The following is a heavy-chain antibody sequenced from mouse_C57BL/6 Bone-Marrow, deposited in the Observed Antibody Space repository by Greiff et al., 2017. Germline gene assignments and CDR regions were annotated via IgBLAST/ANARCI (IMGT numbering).Heavy chain of an antibody. J-gene: IGHJ2*01. D-gene: IGHD2-2*01. CDR1: GFNIKDDY. CDR2: IDPENGDT. V-gene: IGHV14-4*01. Sequence: VQLQQSGVELVRPGASVKLSCTASGFNIKDDYMHWVKQRPEQGLEWIGWIDPENGDTEYASKFQGKATITADTSSNTAYLQLSSLTSEDTAVYYCTTRSTMVTTGVLFDYWGQGTTLTVSS. CDR3: TTRSTMVTTGVLFDY.